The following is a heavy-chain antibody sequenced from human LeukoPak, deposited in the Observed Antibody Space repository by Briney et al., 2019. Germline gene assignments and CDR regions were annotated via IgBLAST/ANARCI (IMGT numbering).Heavy chain of an antibody. Sequence: GGSLRLSCAASGFTFSSYEMNWVRQAPGEGLEWVSYISSSGSTIYYADSVKGRFTISRDNAKNSLYLQMNSLRPEDTAVYYCARETFNQNFDYWGQGTLVTVSS. J-gene: IGHJ4*02. V-gene: IGHV3-48*03. CDR2: ISSSGSTI. CDR1: GFTFSSYE. D-gene: IGHD1-14*01. CDR3: ARETFNQNFDY.